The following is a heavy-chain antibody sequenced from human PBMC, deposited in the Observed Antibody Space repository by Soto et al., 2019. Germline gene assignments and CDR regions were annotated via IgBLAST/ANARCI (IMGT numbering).Heavy chain of an antibody. CDR2: INSDGSST. Sequence: GSLRLSCAASGFTFSSYWMHWVRQAPGKGLVWVSRINSDGSSTSYADSVKGRFTISRDNAKNTLYLQMNSLRAEDTAVYYCARGTPGIPNAFEMWGQGTMVTVSS. CDR1: GFTFSSYW. V-gene: IGHV3-74*01. CDR3: ARGTPGIPNAFEM. J-gene: IGHJ3*02. D-gene: IGHD3-10*01.